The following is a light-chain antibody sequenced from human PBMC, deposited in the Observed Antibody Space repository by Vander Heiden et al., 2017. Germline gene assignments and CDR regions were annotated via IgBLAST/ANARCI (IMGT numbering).Light chain of an antibody. V-gene: IGKV2-40*01. CDR1: RSLLDSPHGNPY. J-gene: IGKJ2*01. CDR3: MQRMEFPSFT. Sequence: DMVMCQNPVSLSVSPVEPASISCRSSRSLLDSPHGNPYLDWFLQKPGQSPQLLIYALSYRASGVPDRFSGSGSDTDFTLTISGVEAEDVGVYYCMQRMEFPSFTFGQGTRLEIK. CDR2: ALS.